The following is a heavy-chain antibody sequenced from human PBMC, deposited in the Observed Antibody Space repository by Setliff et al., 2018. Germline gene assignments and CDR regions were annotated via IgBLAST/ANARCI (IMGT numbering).Heavy chain of an antibody. CDR1: GYTFTSYY. V-gene: IGHV1-46*01. Sequence: GASVKVSCKASGYTFTSYYMYWVRQAPGQGLEWMGTINTGGGSASLVDQFQGRVTMTRDTSTSIVYMELRVLRSEDTAVYYCARDVTGSHSGRLDSWGQGTLVTVSS. CDR2: INTGGGSA. D-gene: IGHD1-26*01. CDR3: ARDVTGSHSGRLDS. J-gene: IGHJ4*02.